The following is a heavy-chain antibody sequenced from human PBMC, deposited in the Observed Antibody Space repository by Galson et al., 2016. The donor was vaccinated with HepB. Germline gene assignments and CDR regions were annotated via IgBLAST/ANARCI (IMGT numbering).Heavy chain of an antibody. D-gene: IGHD2-15*01. CDR2: ITPNNGNT. CDR3: VRMVASLCDY. V-gene: IGHV1-18*04. J-gene: IGHJ4*02. CDR1: GYTFNRYP. Sequence: SVKVSCKASGYTFNRYPLSWVRQAPGQGLEWMGWITPNNGNTNYAQKFQDRVTMTTDTSTRTAYIELRGLRSDDTAVYYCVRMVASLCDYWGQGTLVTVSS.